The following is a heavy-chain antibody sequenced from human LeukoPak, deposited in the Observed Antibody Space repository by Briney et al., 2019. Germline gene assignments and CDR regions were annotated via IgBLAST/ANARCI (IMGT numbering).Heavy chain of an antibody. D-gene: IGHD2-2*01. CDR2: NTDGSST. J-gene: IGHJ4*02. Sequence: NTDGSSTDYAGSVKGRFTISRDNAKNTLYLQMNSLRAEDTAVYYCASRACSSTSCYYYWGQGTLVTVSS. CDR3: ASRACSSTSCYYY. V-gene: IGHV3-74*01.